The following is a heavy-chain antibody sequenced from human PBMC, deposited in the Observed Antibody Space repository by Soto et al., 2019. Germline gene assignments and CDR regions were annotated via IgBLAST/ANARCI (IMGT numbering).Heavy chain of an antibody. D-gene: IGHD3-22*01. J-gene: IGHJ4*02. CDR1: GFTFSSYS. V-gene: IGHV3-21*01. CDR2: ISSSSSYI. CDR3: AREVVVLDFDY. Sequence: GGSLRLSCAASGFTFSSYSMNWVRQAPGKGLEWVSSISSSSSYIYYADSVKGRFTISRDNAKNSLYLQMNSLRAQDTAVYYCAREVVVLDFDYWGQGTLVTVSS.